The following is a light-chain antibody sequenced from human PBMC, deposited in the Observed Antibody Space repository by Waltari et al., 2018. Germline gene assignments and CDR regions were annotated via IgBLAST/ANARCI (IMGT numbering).Light chain of an antibody. CDR3: CSFQCSHWV. CDR1: SSDVSGYNY. CDR2: DVS. J-gene: IGLJ3*02. V-gene: IGLV2-11*01. Sequence: QSALTQPRSVSGSPGQSVTLSCTGTSSDVSGYNYVSWYQQLSGQVPKLIFYDVSTRPSCVPDRFSGSTSGDTASLTISGLQADDEADYYCCSFQCSHWVFGGGTRVTVL.